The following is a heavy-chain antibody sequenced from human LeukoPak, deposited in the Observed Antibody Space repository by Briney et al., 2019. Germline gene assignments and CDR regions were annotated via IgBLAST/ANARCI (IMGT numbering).Heavy chain of an antibody. J-gene: IGHJ6*02. CDR3: AREQRTVLRFLETYYGMDV. Sequence: GGSLRLSCVASGFTLSAHDMLWVRQVTGKGLEWVSAIGVAGGTYYPGSVKGRFTISRENAKNSLYLQLNSLRVGDTAVYYCAREQRTVLRFLETYYGMDVWGQGTTVTVSS. CDR1: GFTLSAHD. CDR2: IGVAGGT. D-gene: IGHD3-3*01. V-gene: IGHV3-13*01.